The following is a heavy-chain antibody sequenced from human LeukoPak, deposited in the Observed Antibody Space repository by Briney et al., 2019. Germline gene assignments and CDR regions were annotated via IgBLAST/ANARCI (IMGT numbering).Heavy chain of an antibody. CDR3: ATHTYYDFLPFY. Sequence: SETLSLTCTVSVYSISSSSYYWGWIRQPPGKGLEWIGSIYYSGSTYYNPSLKSRVTISVDTSKNRFSLKLSSVTAADTAVYYCATHTYYDFLPFYWGQGTLVTVSS. D-gene: IGHD3-3*01. CDR2: IYYSGST. J-gene: IGHJ4*02. CDR1: VYSISSSSYY. V-gene: IGHV4-39*01.